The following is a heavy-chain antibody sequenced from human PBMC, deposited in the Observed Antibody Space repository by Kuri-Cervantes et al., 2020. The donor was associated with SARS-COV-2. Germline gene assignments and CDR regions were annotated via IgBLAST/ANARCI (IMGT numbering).Heavy chain of an antibody. CDR1: GFTFSSYG. V-gene: IGHV3-33*08. Sequence: GSLRLSCAASGFTFSSYGMHWVRQAPGKGLEWVAVIWYDGSNKYYADSVKGRFTISRDNSKNTLYLQMNSLRAEDTAVYYCARGYSYGPVNYWGQGTLVTVSS. CDR2: IWYDGSNK. CDR3: ARGYSYGPVNY. J-gene: IGHJ4*02. D-gene: IGHD5-18*01.